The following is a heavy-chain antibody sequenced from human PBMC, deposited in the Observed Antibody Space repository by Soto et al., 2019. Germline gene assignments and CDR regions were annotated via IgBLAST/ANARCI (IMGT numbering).Heavy chain of an antibody. CDR2: IYCSGST. D-gene: IGHD5-12*01. Sequence: SETLSLTCNVSGGSISSYYWSWIRQPPGKGLEWIGYIYCSGSTDYSPSLKSRVTISVDTSKNQFSLKLSSVTAADTAVYYCARQMRGATISIYYYGMDVWGQGTTVTVSS. J-gene: IGHJ6*02. CDR1: GGSISSYY. V-gene: IGHV4-59*01. CDR3: ARQMRGATISIYYYGMDV.